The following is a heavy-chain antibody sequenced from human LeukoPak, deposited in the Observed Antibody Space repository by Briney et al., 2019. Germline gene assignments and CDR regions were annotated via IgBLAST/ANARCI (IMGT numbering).Heavy chain of an antibody. D-gene: IGHD5-18*01. Sequence: PGGSLRLSCAASGFTFSGYDMSWVRQAPGKGLEWVSYTSSSSSTIYYADSVKGRFTISRDNARNSLYLQMSSLRVEDTAVYYCARGGLDGWIHLWPSSHFDYWGQGTLVTVSS. CDR3: ARGGLDGWIHLWPSSHFDY. V-gene: IGHV3-48*04. J-gene: IGHJ4*02. CDR1: GFTFSGYD. CDR2: TSSSSSTI.